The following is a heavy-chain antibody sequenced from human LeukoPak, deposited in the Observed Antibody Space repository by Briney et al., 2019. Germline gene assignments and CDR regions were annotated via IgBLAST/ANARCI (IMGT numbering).Heavy chain of an antibody. CDR3: VRAYHPGGWFDP. CDR2: INEDRSEI. V-gene: IGHV3-7*04. D-gene: IGHD2-21*01. Sequence: GGPLRLSCAAAGFTFSRSWMTWVRQAPGKGLEGVVSINEDRSEIHYVDSVKGRFTISRDNAKDSLYLQMNSLTAEDTAMYYCVRAYHPGGWFDPWGQGTLVTVSS. CDR1: GFTFSRSW. J-gene: IGHJ5*02.